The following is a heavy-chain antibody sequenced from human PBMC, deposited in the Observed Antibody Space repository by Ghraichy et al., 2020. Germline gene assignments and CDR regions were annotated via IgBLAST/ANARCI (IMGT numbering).Heavy chain of an antibody. Sequence: GGSLRLSCAASGFAFSTYSMNWVRQAPGKGLEWISYISGVGTTIYYADSVKGRFTISRDNDENSLYLQMNSLRAEDTAVYYCARDWYMDFWGQGTMVTVSS. CDR1: GFAFSTYS. J-gene: IGHJ3*01. V-gene: IGHV3-48*01. D-gene: IGHD1-14*01. CDR2: ISGVGTTI. CDR3: ARDWYMDF.